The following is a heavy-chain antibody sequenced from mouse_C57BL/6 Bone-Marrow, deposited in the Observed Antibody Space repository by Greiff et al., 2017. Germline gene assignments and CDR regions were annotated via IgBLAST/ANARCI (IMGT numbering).Heavy chain of an antibody. CDR3: ARYYDYDGGYFDY. CDR1: GYSITSDY. D-gene: IGHD2-4*01. J-gene: IGHJ2*01. Sequence: DVQLQESGPGLAKPSQTLSLTCSVPGYSITSDYWNWIRKFPGNTLEYMGYISYRGSTYYNPPLKSRISITRDTSNNQYYLQLNSVTTEDTATEYCARYYDYDGGYFDYWGQGTTLTVSS. CDR2: ISYRGST. V-gene: IGHV3-8*01.